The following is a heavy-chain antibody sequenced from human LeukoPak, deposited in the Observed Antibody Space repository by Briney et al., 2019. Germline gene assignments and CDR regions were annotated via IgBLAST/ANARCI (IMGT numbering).Heavy chain of an antibody. D-gene: IGHD3-3*01. Sequence: PGGSLRLSCAASGFTFSSYGMHWVRQAPGKGLEWVAVISYDGSNKYYADSVKGRFTISRDNSKNTLYLQMNSLRAEDTAVYYCAKAETRSLEWLLFAYWGQGTLVTVSS. J-gene: IGHJ4*02. CDR1: GFTFSSYG. V-gene: IGHV3-30*18. CDR3: AKAETRSLEWLLFAY. CDR2: ISYDGSNK.